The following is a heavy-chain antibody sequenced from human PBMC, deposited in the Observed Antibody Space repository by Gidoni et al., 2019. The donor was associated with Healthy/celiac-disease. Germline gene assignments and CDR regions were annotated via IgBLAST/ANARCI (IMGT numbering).Heavy chain of an antibody. CDR2: IWYDGSNK. J-gene: IGHJ4*02. CDR3: ARDAGDYGDYQGLLDY. D-gene: IGHD4-17*01. CDR1: GLTFSSYG. Sequence: QVQLVESGGGVVQPGRSLRLSCAASGLTFSSYGMHWVRQAPGKGLEWVAVIWYDGSNKYYADSVKGRFTISRDNSKNTLYLQMNSLRAEDTAVYYCARDAGDYGDYQGLLDYWGQGTLVTVSS. V-gene: IGHV3-33*01.